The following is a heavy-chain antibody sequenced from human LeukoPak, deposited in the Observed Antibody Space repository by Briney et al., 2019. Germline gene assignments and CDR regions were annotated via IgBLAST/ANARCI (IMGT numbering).Heavy chain of an antibody. J-gene: IGHJ5*02. CDR2: ISAYNGNT. CDR1: GYTFTSYG. CDR3: AREGWGIAAANSWFDP. Sequence: GASVKVSCKASGYTFTSYGISWVRQAPGQGLEWMGWISAYNGNTNYAQKLQGRVTMTTDTSTSTAYMELRSLRSDDTAVYYCAREGWGIAAANSWFDPWDQGTLVTVSS. D-gene: IGHD6-13*01. V-gene: IGHV1-18*04.